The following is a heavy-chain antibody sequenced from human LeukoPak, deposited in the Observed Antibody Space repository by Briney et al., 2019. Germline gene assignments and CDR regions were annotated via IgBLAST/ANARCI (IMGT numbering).Heavy chain of an antibody. CDR2: ISYDGSNK. CDR1: GFTFSSYA. J-gene: IGHJ3*02. D-gene: IGHD4-23*01. CDR3: ASVDGTSDELGPFDI. Sequence: GRSLRLSCAASGFTFSSYAMHWVRQAPGEGLEWVAVISYDGSNKYYADSVKGRFTISRDNSKNTLYLQMNSLRAEDTAVYYCASVDGTSDELGPFDIWGQGTMVTVSS. V-gene: IGHV3-30*04.